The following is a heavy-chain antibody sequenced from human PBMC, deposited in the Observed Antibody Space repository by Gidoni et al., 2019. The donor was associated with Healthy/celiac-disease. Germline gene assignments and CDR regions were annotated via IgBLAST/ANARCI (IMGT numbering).Heavy chain of an antibody. Sequence: EVQLLESGGGLVQPGGSLRLSCAASGFTCSSHAMSWVRQAPGKGLDWVSAISGSGGSTYYADSVKGRFTISRDNSKNTLYLQMNSLRAEDTAVYYCAKDGGYYDSSGYYSDYWGQGTLVTVSS. CDR1: GFTCSSHA. D-gene: IGHD3-22*01. V-gene: IGHV3-23*01. CDR3: AKDGGYYDSSGYYSDY. J-gene: IGHJ4*02. CDR2: ISGSGGST.